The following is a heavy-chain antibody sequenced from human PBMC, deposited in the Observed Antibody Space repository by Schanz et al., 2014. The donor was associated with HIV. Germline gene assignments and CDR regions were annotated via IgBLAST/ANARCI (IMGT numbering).Heavy chain of an antibody. CDR3: AQEEVPHDC. CDR2: ISISGTTT. J-gene: IGHJ4*02. Sequence: EVQLVESGGGLVQPGGSLRLSCKVSGLTFSNHAMTWVRQAPGRGLEWLSAISISGTTTYYADSVRGRFTISRDNSKNTVYLHMSSLRVEDTAVYYCAQEEVPHDCWGQGTLVTVSS. V-gene: IGHV3-23*04. CDR1: GLTFSNHA.